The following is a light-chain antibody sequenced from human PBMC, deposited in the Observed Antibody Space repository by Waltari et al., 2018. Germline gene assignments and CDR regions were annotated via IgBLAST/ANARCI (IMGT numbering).Light chain of an antibody. CDR1: QSVTSSY. Sequence: EIVLTQSPGTLSLSPGERATLSCRASQSVTSSYLAWYQQKPGQAPRPLMFGASSRATGTPDRFSGSGSGTDFTLTISRLEPEDFAVYYCQQYGSSPWTFGQGTKVEIK. J-gene: IGKJ1*01. CDR3: QQYGSSPWT. V-gene: IGKV3-20*01. CDR2: GAS.